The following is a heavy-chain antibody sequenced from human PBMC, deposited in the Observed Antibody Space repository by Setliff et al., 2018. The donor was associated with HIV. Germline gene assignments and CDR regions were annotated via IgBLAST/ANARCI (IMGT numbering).Heavy chain of an antibody. Sequence: PSETLSLTCAFYGESMSGYFWTWIRQSPGTGLEWLGEIAHSGGTNYKSSLKSRLTISVDPSRNQFSLRLTSVTVADTAVYYCVRGRDFIVRHLHFTAGGAYDVWGPGTLVTVS. V-gene: IGHV4-34*01. D-gene: IGHD2-21*01. CDR3: VRGRDFIVRHLHFTAGGAYDV. CDR2: IAHSGGT. J-gene: IGHJ3*01. CDR1: GESMSGYF.